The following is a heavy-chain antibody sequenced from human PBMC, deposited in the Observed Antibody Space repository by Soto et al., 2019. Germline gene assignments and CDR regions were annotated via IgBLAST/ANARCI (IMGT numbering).Heavy chain of an antibody. V-gene: IGHV6-1*01. D-gene: IGHD6-13*01. CDR2: TYYRSKWYN. CDR1: GGRDSSNSAA. Sequence: SQTLSLTCAISGGRDSSNSAAWNWIRKSPSRVLEWLGRTYYRSKWYNDYAVSVKSRITINPDTSKNQFSLQLNSVTPEDTAVYYCTLSPQLGYYYGMDVWGQGTTVTVSS. CDR3: TLSPQLGYYYGMDV. J-gene: IGHJ6*02.